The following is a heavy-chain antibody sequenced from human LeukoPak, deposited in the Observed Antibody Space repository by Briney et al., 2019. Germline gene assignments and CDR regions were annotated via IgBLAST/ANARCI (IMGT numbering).Heavy chain of an antibody. Sequence: SETLSLTCAVYGGSFSGYYWRWIRQPPGKGLEWIGEINHSGSTNYNPSLKSRVTISVDTSKNQFSLKLSSVTAADTAVYYCARGHYYGSGSYYRPTGIFDYWGQGTLVTVSS. CDR1: GGSFSGYY. J-gene: IGHJ4*02. V-gene: IGHV4-34*01. CDR3: ARGHYYGSGSYYRPTGIFDY. D-gene: IGHD3-10*01. CDR2: INHSGST.